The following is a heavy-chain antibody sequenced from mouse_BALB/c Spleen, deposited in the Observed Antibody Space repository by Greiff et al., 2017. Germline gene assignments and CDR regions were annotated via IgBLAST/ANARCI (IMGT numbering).Heavy chain of an antibody. Sequence: EVKLQESGPDLVKPGASVKISCKASGYSFTVYFMNWVKQSHGKSLEWIGRINPYNGHTFYNQKFKVKATLTVDKSSSTAHMELLSLTSEDSAVYYCGRGPRDYDDWYFDVWGAGTTVTVSS. CDR3: GRGPRDYDDWYFDV. J-gene: IGHJ1*01. CDR1: GYSFTVYF. V-gene: IGHV1-37*01. CDR2: INPYNGHT. D-gene: IGHD2-4*01.